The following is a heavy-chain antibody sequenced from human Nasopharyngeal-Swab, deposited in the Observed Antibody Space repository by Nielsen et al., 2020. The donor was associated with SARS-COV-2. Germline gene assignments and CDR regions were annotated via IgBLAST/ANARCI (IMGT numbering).Heavy chain of an antibody. CDR1: GFTFRSYE. CDR2: ISSSGSTI. CDR3: AREGENDSSGYFSDAFDI. V-gene: IGHV3-48*03. Sequence: GGSLRLSCAASGFTFRSYEMNWVRQAPGKGLAWVSYISSSGSTIYYADSVKGRFTISRDNAKNSLYLQMNSLRAEDTAVYYCAREGENDSSGYFSDAFDIWGQGTMVTVSS. D-gene: IGHD3-22*01. J-gene: IGHJ3*02.